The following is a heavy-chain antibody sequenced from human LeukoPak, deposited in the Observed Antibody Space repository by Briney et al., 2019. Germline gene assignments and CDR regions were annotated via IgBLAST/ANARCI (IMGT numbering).Heavy chain of an antibody. CDR2: ISSNGGTT. J-gene: IGHJ4*02. CDR1: GFTFIDYV. D-gene: IGHD3-10*01. Sequence: GGSLRLSCSASGFTFIDYVMYWVRQAPGKGLEYVSAISSNGGTTYYADSVKGRFTISRDNSKNTLYLQMRSLRAEDTAVYYCVNNYGSGSRYFDYWGQGTLVTVSS. CDR3: VNNYGSGSRYFDY. V-gene: IGHV3-64D*09.